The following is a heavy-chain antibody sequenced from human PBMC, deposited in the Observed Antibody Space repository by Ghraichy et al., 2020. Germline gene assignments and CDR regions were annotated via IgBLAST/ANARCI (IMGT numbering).Heavy chain of an antibody. CDR1: GYTFTGYY. J-gene: IGHJ4*02. CDR2: INPNSGGT. V-gene: IGHV1-2*02. CDR3: ARDRYRGPTKNYLDY. Sequence: ASVKVSCKASGYTFTGYYMHWVRQAPGQGLEWMGWINPNSGGTNYAQKFQGRVTMTRDTSISTAYMELSRLRSDDTAVYYCARDRYRGPTKNYLDYWGQGTLVTVSS. D-gene: IGHD3-10*01.